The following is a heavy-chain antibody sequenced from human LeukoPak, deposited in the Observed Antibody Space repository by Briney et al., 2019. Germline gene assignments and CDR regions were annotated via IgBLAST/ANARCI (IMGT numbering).Heavy chain of an antibody. V-gene: IGHV3-43*01. Sequence: GGSLRLSCAASGFTFDDYTMHWVRQAPGKGLEWVSLISWDGGSTYYADSVKGRFTISRDNSKNSLYLQMNSLRTEDTAFYYCAKDIRVAAAGLDYWGQGTLVTVSS. J-gene: IGHJ4*02. CDR2: ISWDGGST. D-gene: IGHD6-13*01. CDR1: GFTFDDYT. CDR3: AKDIRVAAAGLDY.